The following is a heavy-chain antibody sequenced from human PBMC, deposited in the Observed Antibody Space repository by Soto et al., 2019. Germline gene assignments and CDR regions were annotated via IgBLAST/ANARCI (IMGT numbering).Heavy chain of an antibody. CDR3: ARRTYYGSGSPIY. CDR1: GGSISSSSYY. Sequence: QLQLQESGPGLVKPSETLSLTCTVSGGSISSSSYYWGWIRQPPGKGLEWIGSIYYSGSTYYNPSLKRRVTISVDTSKNQFSLKLSSVTAADTAVYYCARRTYYGSGSPIYWGQGTLVTVSS. V-gene: IGHV4-39*01. CDR2: IYYSGST. J-gene: IGHJ4*02. D-gene: IGHD3-10*01.